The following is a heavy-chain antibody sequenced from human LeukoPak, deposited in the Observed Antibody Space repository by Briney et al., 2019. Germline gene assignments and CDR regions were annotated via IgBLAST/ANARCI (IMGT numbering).Heavy chain of an antibody. CDR1: GGSISSGDYY. CDR3: AREGYCSSTSCYNWFDP. CDR2: IYYSGST. V-gene: IGHV4-30-4*08. J-gene: IGHJ5*02. D-gene: IGHD2-2*01. Sequence: SQTLSLTCTVSGGSISSGDYYWSWIRQPPGKGLEWIGYIYYSGSTYYNPSLKSRVTISVDTSKNQFSLKLSSVTAADTAVCYCAREGYCSSTSCYNWFDPWGQGTLVTVSS.